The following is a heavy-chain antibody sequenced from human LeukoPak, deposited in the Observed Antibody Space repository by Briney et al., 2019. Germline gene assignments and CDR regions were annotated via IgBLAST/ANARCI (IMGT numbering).Heavy chain of an antibody. CDR2: IYYSGST. D-gene: IGHD6-6*01. V-gene: IGHV4-39*07. CDR3: ARGDGAARRNWFDP. J-gene: IGHJ5*02. Sequence: SETLSLTCTVSGGSISSSSYYWGWVRQPPGKGLEWFGSIYYSGSTYYNPSLKSRVTISVNTSKNQFSLKLSSVTAADTAVYYCARGDGAARRNWFDPWGQGTLVTVSS. CDR1: GGSISSSSYY.